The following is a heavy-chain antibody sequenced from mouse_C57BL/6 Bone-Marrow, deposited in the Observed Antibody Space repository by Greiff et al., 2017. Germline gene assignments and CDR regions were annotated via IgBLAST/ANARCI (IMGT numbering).Heavy chain of an antibody. J-gene: IGHJ4*01. D-gene: IGHD1-1*01. V-gene: IGHV1-80*01. CDR3: ARVPLYCGSSYDYAMGY. CDR2: IYPGDGDT. CDR1: GFNIKDDY. Sequence: QVQLKESGAELVRPGASVKLSCTASGFNIKDDYIHWVKQRPGKGLEWIGQIYPGDGDTNYNGKFKGKATLTADKSSSTAYMQLSSLTSEDSAVYFGARVPLYCGSSYDYAMGYGGQGTSVTVSS.